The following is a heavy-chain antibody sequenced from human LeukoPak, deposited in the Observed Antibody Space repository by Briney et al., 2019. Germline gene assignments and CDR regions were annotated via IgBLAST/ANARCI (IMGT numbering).Heavy chain of an antibody. CDR2: MYTDGST. Sequence: VKPSETLSLTCIVSGGSMSSYYWSWIRQPAGKGLEWIGRMYTDGSTNYNPFLNSRVTMSVDTSKKHFSLRLNSVTAADTAVYYCATYDQKLAFGNWGQGTLVTVSS. J-gene: IGHJ4*02. CDR3: ATYDQKLAFGN. V-gene: IGHV4-4*07. CDR1: GGSMSSYY. D-gene: IGHD6-13*01.